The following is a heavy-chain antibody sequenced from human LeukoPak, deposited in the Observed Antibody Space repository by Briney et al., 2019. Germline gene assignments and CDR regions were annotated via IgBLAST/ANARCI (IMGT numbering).Heavy chain of an antibody. V-gene: IGHV3-13*01. J-gene: IGHJ4*02. CDR3: ARGVSSGYHVFDY. CDR1: GFTFSSYD. CDR2: IGIGGDT. Sequence: GGSLRLSCAASGFTFSSYDMHWVRQVTGKGLEWVSGIGIGGDTYNLGSVKGRFTISRENAKNSLYLQMNSLRAEDTAVYYCARGVSSGYHVFDYWGQGTLVTVSS. D-gene: IGHD3-22*01.